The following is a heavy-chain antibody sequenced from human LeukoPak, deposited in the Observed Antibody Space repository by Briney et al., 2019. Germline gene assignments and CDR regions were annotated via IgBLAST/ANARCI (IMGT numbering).Heavy chain of an antibody. CDR1: GGSISSYY. J-gene: IGHJ4*02. V-gene: IGHV4-59*01. CDR3: ARHDYGGNSDY. D-gene: IGHD4-23*01. Sequence: SETLSLTCTVSGGSISSYYWSWIRQPPGKGLEWIGYIYYSGSTNYSPSLKSRVTISVDTSKNQFSLKLSSVTAADTAVYYCARHDYGGNSDYWGQGTLVTVSS. CDR2: IYYSGST.